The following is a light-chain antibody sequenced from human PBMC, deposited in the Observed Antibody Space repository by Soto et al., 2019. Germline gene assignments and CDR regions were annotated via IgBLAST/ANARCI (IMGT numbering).Light chain of an antibody. Sequence: QSVVTQPASVSGSPGQSITISCTGTSSDVGGYNYVSWYQQHPGKAPKLMIYDVSNRPSGVSDRFSGSKSGNTASLTSSGLQAEDESDYYCSSYTSRSTHVVFGGGTKLTVL. J-gene: IGLJ2*01. CDR2: DVS. V-gene: IGLV2-14*01. CDR1: SSDVGGYNY. CDR3: SSYTSRSTHVV.